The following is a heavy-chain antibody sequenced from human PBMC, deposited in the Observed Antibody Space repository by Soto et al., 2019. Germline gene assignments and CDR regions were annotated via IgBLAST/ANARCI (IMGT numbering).Heavy chain of an antibody. CDR1: GGSISNYY. CDR2: IYYSGNT. V-gene: IGHV4-59*01. CDR3: ARQSTAWPNFDS. Sequence: SETLSLTCTVSGGSISNYYWSWIRQPPGKGLEWIGYIYYSGNTNYNPSLKSRVTISVDTSKKQFSLKVSAVTAADTAVYCCARQSTAWPNFDSWGQGTLVTVSS. J-gene: IGHJ4*02. D-gene: IGHD2-21*02.